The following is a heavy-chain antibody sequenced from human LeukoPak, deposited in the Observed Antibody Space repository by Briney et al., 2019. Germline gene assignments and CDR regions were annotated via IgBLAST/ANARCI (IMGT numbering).Heavy chain of an antibody. J-gene: IGHJ5*02. CDR2: ISGSGGST. Sequence: GRSLRLSCAASGFTFSSYAMSWVRQAPGKGLEWVSAISGSGGSTYYADSVKGRFTISRDNSKNTLYLQMNSLRAEDTAVYYCAKDRIYDFWSGPNWFDPWGQGTLVTVSS. CDR3: AKDRIYDFWSGPNWFDP. CDR1: GFTFSSYA. D-gene: IGHD3-3*01. V-gene: IGHV3-23*01.